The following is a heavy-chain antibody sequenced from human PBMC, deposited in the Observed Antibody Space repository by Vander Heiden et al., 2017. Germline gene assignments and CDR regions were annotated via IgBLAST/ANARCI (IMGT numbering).Heavy chain of an antibody. J-gene: IGHJ6*02. CDR1: GFTFSSYA. V-gene: IGHV3-23*01. Sequence: EVQLLESGGGLVQPGGSLRLSCAASGFTFSSYAMSWVRQAPGKGLDLVSAISGSGDSTYYADSVKGRFTISRDNSKNTLYLQMNSLRAEDTAVYYCAKAAILGGYYYYGMDVWGQGTTVTVSS. CDR2: ISGSGDST. CDR3: AKAAILGGYYYYGMDV.